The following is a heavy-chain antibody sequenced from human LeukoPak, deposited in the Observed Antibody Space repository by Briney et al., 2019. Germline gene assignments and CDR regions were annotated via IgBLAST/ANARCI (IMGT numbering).Heavy chain of an antibody. CDR3: AKDQLNRFCSGGSCSITHDY. D-gene: IGHD2-15*01. J-gene: IGHJ4*02. CDR1: GFTVSSNY. Sequence: GGSLRLSCAASGFTVSSNYMSWVRQAPGKGLEWVSSITGSTRSTYYAESVKGRFTISRDNSKNTVYLQMNSLRAEDTAVYYCAKDQLNRFCSGGSCSITHDYWGQGTLVTVSS. CDR2: ITGSTRST. V-gene: IGHV3-23*01.